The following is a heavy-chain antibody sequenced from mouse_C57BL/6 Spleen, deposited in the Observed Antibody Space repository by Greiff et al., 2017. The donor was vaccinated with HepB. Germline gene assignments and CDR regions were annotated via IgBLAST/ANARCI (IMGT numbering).Heavy chain of an antibody. V-gene: IGHV1-69*01. D-gene: IGHD2-2*01. CDR1: GYTFTSYW. J-gene: IGHJ2*01. Sequence: VQLQQSGAELVMPGASVKLSCKASGYTFTSYWMHWVKQRPGQGLEWIGEIDPSDSYTNYNQKFKGKSTLTVDKSSSTAYMQLSSLTSEDSAVYYCARGRLRRLDYWGQGTTLTVSS. CDR2: IDPSDSYT. CDR3: ARGRLRRLDY.